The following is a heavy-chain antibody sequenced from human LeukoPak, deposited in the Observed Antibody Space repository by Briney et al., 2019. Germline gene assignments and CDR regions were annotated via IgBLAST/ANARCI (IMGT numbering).Heavy chain of an antibody. CDR3: GRIPAAGSLKGSFDI. D-gene: IGHD6-13*01. V-gene: IGHV5-51*01. CDR2: IYPGDSDT. CDR1: GYSFTTYW. Sequence: GESLKIPCKGPGYSFTTYWIGWVRQMPGKGLEWMGIIYPGDSDTTYSPSFQGQVTISADKSISTAYLQWSSLKASDSAMYYCGRIPAAGSLKGSFDIWGQGTMVTVSS. J-gene: IGHJ3*02.